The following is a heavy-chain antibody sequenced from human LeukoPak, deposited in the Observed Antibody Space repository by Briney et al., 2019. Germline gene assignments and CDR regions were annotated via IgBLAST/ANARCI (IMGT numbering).Heavy chain of an antibody. CDR2: INPNSGVT. D-gene: IGHD6-19*01. Sequence: ASVKVSCKASGYTFTGYYMHWVRQAPRQGLEWMGWINPNSGVTHYPQKFQGRVTMTRDTSIRTAYMEVSSLRSDDTAVYYCARGQQWLEAFDYWGLGTLVTVSS. CDR3: ARGQQWLEAFDY. V-gene: IGHV1-2*02. CDR1: GYTFTGYY. J-gene: IGHJ4*02.